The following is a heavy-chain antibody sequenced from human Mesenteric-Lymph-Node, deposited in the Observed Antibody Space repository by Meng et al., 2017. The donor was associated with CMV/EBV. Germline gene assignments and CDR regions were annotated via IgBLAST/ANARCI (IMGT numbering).Heavy chain of an antibody. CDR3: ARGPIVGARDAFDI. V-gene: IGHV1-2*02. Sequence: ASVTVSCKASGYTFTDYYMHWVRQAPGQGLEWMGWTNPNSGGTNYAQKCQGRVTMTRDTSISTAYMKLSRLRSDDTAVYYCARGPIVGARDAFDIWSQGTMVTVSS. J-gene: IGHJ3*02. D-gene: IGHD1-26*01. CDR2: TNPNSGGT. CDR1: GYTFTDYY.